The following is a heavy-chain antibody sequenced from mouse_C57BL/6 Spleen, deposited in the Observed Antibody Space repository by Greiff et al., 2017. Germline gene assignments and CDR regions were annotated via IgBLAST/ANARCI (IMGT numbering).Heavy chain of an antibody. J-gene: IGHJ3*01. CDR3: ARNRGNYGFFAY. CDR1: GFSLTSYG. CDR2: VWSGGST. Sequence: QVQLKESGPGLVQPSQSLSITCTVSGFSLTSYGVHWVRQSPGKGLEWLGVVWSGGSTDYNAAFISRLSISKDNSKSQVFFKMNSRQADATAIYYCARNRGNYGFFAYWGQGTLVTVSA. D-gene: IGHD2-1*01. V-gene: IGHV2-2*01.